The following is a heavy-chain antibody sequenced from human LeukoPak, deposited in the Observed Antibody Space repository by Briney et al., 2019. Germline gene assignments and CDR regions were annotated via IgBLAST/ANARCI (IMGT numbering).Heavy chain of an antibody. CDR3: GKEVERHFDLKY. CDR2: CGGGDS. CDR1: GFTPGIYA. J-gene: IGHJ4*02. Sequence: GGSLRLSCAASGFTPGIYAVSWVRQAPGKGLEWVSACGGGDSYYADSVKGRFTISRDNSKKILFLQMNSLRAEDTAVYYCGKEVERHFDLKYWGQGTRVTVSS. V-gene: IGHV3-23*01.